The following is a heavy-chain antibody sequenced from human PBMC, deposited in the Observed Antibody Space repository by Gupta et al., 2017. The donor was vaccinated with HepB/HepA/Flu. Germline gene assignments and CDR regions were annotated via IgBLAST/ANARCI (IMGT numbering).Heavy chain of an antibody. J-gene: IGHJ4*02. CDR3: AKALGAGAASRGGFDY. V-gene: IGHV3-23*01. CDR1: GFTFSSYA. CDR2: ISGSGGST. D-gene: IGHD3-16*01. Sequence: EVQLLESGGGLVQPGGSLRLPCAASGFTFSSYAMSWVRTAPGKGLEWVSAISGSGGSTYYADSVKGRFTISRDNSKNTLYLQMNSLRAEDTAVYYCAKALGAGAASRGGFDYWGQGTLVTGSS.